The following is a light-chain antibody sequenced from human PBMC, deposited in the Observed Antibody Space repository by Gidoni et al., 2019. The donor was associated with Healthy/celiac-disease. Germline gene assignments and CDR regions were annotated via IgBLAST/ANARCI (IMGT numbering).Light chain of an antibody. V-gene: IGLV4-69*01. CDR1: SGHSSYA. CDR2: LNSDGSH. CDR3: QTWGTGIRV. Sequence: QLVLTQSPPASASLGASVKLTCTPSSGHSSYAIAWHQQQPEKGPRYLMKLNSDGSHSKGDGIPDRFSGSSSGAERYLTISSLQSEDEADYYCQTWGTGIRVFGGGTKLTVL. J-gene: IGLJ2*01.